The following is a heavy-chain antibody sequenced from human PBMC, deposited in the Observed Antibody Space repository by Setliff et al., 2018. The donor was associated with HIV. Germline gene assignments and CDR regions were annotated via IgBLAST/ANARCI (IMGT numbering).Heavy chain of an antibody. CDR3: TRPQYFYDIGGSDY. Sequence: GGSLRLSCAASGFTFSSYAMSWVRQAPGKGLEWLGRIKTRADNYATAYAASVKGRFTISRDDSMNTAYLQMNSLKIEDTAVYYCTRPQYFYDIGGSDYWGQGTLVTVSS. V-gene: IGHV3-73*01. D-gene: IGHD3-22*01. J-gene: IGHJ4*02. CDR1: GFTFSSYA. CDR2: IKTRADNYAT.